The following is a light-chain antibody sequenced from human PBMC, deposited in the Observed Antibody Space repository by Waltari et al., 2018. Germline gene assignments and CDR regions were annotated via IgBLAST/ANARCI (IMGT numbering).Light chain of an antibody. CDR1: NIGSKS. V-gene: IGLV3-21*02. CDR2: DDS. J-gene: IGLJ3*02. CDR3: QVWDSNSDQGV. Sequence: SYVLTQPPSVSVAPGQTARITCGGNNIGSKSVHWYQQKPGQAPVLVVYDDSDRPSGIPGRFSGSNSGNTATLTISRVEAGDEADYYCQVWDSNSDQGVFGGGTKLTVL.